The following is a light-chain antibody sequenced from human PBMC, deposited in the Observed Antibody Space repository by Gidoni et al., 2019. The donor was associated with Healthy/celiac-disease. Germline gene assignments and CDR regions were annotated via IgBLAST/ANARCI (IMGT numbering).Light chain of an antibody. CDR2: QDS. J-gene: IGLJ2*01. CDR1: KLGDKY. CDR3: QAWDSSTEV. V-gene: IGLV3-1*01. Sequence: SYELTQPPSVSVSPGQTASITCSGDKLGDKYACWYQQKPGQSPVLVIYQDSKLPSGIPERFSGSNSWNTATLTISGTQALDEADYYCQAWDSSTEVFGGGTKLTVL.